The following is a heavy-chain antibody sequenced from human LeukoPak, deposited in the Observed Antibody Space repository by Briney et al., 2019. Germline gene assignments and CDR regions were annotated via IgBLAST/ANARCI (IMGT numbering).Heavy chain of an antibody. CDR1: GFPFSDFS. CDR3: AKQSYARSLGE. D-gene: IGHD2-8*01. Sequence: GGSLRLSCATSGFPFSDFSMSWVRQAPGRGLEWISTTNSGGSSSDYAESVKGRFTISRDNSKNTLYLQMSSLRVEDTAMYYCAKQSYARSLGEGGPGTLVTVSS. V-gene: IGHV3-23*01. CDR2: TNSGGSSS. J-gene: IGHJ4*02.